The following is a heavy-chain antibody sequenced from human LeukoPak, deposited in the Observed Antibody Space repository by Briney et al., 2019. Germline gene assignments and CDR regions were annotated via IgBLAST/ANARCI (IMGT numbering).Heavy chain of an antibody. V-gene: IGHV4-4*07. J-gene: IGHJ4*02. CDR3: ARDFPHLNY. Sequence: PSETLSLTCTVSEGSIRNYWWSWIRQPAGKGLEWIGRIYTTGITNYNPSLKSRVTMSVDTSKNQFSLKVKHVTAADTAIYYCARDFPHLNYWGQGTPVIVSS. CDR1: EGSIRNYW. CDR2: IYTTGIT.